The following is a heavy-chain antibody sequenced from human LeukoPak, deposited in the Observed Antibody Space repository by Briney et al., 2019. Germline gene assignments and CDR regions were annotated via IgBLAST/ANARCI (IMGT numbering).Heavy chain of an antibody. Sequence: PSETLSLTCTVSGGSISSYYRSWIRQPPGKGLEWIWYIYYSGSTNYNPSLKSRVTISVDTSKNQFSLKLSPVTAADTAVYYCARLIAAAGTLFDPWGQGTRVTVSS. V-gene: IGHV4-59*08. CDR3: ARLIAAAGTLFDP. D-gene: IGHD6-13*01. J-gene: IGHJ5*02. CDR1: GGSISSYY. CDR2: IYYSGST.